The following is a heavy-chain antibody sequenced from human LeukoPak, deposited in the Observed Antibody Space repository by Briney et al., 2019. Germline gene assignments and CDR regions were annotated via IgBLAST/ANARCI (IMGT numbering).Heavy chain of an antibody. CDR1: GGSINSYY. CDR3: ARGTYYDILTGYYNGGGGAFDI. V-gene: IGHV4-59*01. Sequence: SETLSLTCSVSGGSINSYYWTWIRQPPGKGLEWIGYIYYTGTTNYNPSLESRVTMSVDTSKNQFSLKLSSVTAADTAVYYCARGTYYDILTGYYNGGGGAFDIWGQGTMVTVSS. CDR2: IYYTGTT. J-gene: IGHJ3*02. D-gene: IGHD3-9*01.